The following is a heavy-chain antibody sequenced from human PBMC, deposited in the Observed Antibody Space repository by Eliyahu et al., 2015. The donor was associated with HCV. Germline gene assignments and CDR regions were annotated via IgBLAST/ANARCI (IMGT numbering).Heavy chain of an antibody. Sequence: QVQLVQSGPEVKKPGASVKVSCKASGYTFTSYDINWLRQATGQGLEWMGWMNPNSGNTGYAQKFQGRVTMTRDTSVSTAYMELSSLRSEDTAVYYCARDYGSGSYYGFDPWGQGTLVTVSS. CDR2: MNPNSGNT. D-gene: IGHD3-10*01. V-gene: IGHV1-8*01. CDR3: ARDYGSGSYYGFDP. J-gene: IGHJ5*02. CDR1: GYTFTSYD.